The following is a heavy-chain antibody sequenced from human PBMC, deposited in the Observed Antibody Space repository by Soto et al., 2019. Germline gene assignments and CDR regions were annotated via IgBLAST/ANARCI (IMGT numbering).Heavy chain of an antibody. J-gene: IGHJ4*01. CDR3: ARGEQYSGRIFDY. CDR2: TYYRSKWYY. CDR1: GDSVSSNSAG. D-gene: IGHD1-26*01. V-gene: IGHV6-1*01. Sequence: SQTLSLTCAITGDSVSSNSAGWSWVRQSPSRGLEWLGRTYYRSKWYYEYAVSVRGRITINPDTSKNQYSLQLNSVTPEDTAVYFCARGEQYSGRIFDYWGQGTLVTVSS.